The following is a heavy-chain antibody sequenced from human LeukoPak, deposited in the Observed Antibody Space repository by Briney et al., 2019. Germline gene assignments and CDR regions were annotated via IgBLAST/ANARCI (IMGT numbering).Heavy chain of an antibody. CDR1: GFTFSSYA. D-gene: IGHD3-10*01. J-gene: IGHJ4*02. CDR2: ISGSGGST. V-gene: IGHV3-23*01. Sequence: GGSLRLSCAASGFTFSSYAMSWVRQAPGKGLEWVSAISGSGGSTYYADSVKGRFTISRDNSKNTLYLQMISLRAEDTAVYYCAKDSTYHYGSWCYWGQGTLVTVSS. CDR3: AKDSTYHYGSWCY.